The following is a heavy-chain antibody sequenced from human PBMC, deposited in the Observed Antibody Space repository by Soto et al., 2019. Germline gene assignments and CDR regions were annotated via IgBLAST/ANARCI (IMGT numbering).Heavy chain of an antibody. CDR2: INSDGSST. Sequence: GGFLRLSCAASGFTFSNYWLHWVRQAPGKGLVWVSRINSDGSSTYYADSVKGRFTISRDNAKNTLFLQMNSLRAEDTAVYYCATSRVAVPGIGTSYYWGQGSLVTVSS. D-gene: IGHD6-19*01. V-gene: IGHV3-74*01. CDR1: GFTFSNYW. J-gene: IGHJ4*02. CDR3: ATSRVAVPGIGTSYY.